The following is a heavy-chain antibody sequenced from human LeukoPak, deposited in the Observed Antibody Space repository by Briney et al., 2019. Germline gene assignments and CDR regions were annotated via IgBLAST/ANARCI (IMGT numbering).Heavy chain of an antibody. V-gene: IGHV4-59*01. D-gene: IGHD5-18*01. J-gene: IGHJ5*02. CDR2: IYYSGST. Sequence: PSETLSLTCTVSGGSISSYYWSWIRQPPGKGLEWIGYIYYSGSTNYNPSLKSRVTISVDTSKNQFSLKLSSVTAADTAVYYCAGEKYSYGYNWFDPWGQGTLVTVSS. CDR1: GGSISSYY. CDR3: AGEKYSYGYNWFDP.